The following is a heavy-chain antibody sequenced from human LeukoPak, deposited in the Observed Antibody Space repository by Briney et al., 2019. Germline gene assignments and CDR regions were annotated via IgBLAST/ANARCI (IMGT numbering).Heavy chain of an antibody. D-gene: IGHD6-13*01. V-gene: IGHV3-48*04. J-gene: IGHJ4*02. CDR3: ARVETEYSSSWSPEYYFDY. CDR1: GFTFSSYS. Sequence: GGSLRLSCAASGFTFSSYSMNWVRQAPGKGLEWVSYISSSSSTIYYADSVKGRFTISRDNAKNSLYLQMNSLRAEDTAVYYCARVETEYSSSWSPEYYFDYWGQGTLVTVSS. CDR2: ISSSSSTI.